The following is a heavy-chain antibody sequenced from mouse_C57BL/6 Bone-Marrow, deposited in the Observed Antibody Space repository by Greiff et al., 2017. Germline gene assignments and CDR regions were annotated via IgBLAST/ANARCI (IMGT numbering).Heavy chain of an antibody. CDR1: GYTFTSYW. V-gene: IGHV1-53*01. Sequence: QVPLQQPGTELVKPGASVKLSCKASGYTFTSYWMHWVKQRPGQGLEWIGNITPSNGGTNYNEQFKSKATLTVDNSSSTAYMQLSSLTSEDTAVYDCARDGSSPYYAKDYWGQGTSGTVSS. CDR2: ITPSNGGT. D-gene: IGHD1-1*01. J-gene: IGHJ4*01. CDR3: ARDGSSPYYAKDY.